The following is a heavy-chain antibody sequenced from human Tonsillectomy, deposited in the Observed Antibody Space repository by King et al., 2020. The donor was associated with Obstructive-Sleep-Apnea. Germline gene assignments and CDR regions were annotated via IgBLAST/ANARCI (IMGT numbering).Heavy chain of an antibody. Sequence: MQLVQSGGGLVQPGRSPRLSCAASGFTFDDYAMHWVRQASGKGLEWVSGISWNSGNIGYADSVKGRFTISRDNGKNSLYLQMNSLRAEDTALYYCAKAPYSDYINYYYGMDVWGQGTTVTVSS. D-gene: IGHD4-11*01. J-gene: IGHJ6*02. CDR1: GFTFDDYA. CDR2: ISWNSGNI. CDR3: AKAPYSDYINYYYGMDV. V-gene: IGHV3-9*01.